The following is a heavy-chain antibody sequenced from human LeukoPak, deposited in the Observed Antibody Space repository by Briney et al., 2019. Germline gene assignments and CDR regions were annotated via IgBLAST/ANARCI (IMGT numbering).Heavy chain of an antibody. CDR2: INHSGST. Sequence: PSETLSLTCAVYGGSFSGYYWGWIRQPPGKGLEWIGEINHSGSTNYNPSLKSRVTISVDTSKNQFSLKLSSVTAADTAVYYCARARAYYYDSSGYYDYWGQGTLVTVSS. CDR1: GGSFSGYY. J-gene: IGHJ4*02. V-gene: IGHV4-34*01. CDR3: ARARAYYYDSSGYYDY. D-gene: IGHD3-22*01.